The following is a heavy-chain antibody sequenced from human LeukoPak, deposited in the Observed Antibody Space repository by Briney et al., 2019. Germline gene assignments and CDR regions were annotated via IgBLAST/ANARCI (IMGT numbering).Heavy chain of an antibody. CDR3: AKDLRAVDSSSPDHYYYYYMDV. D-gene: IGHD6-6*01. J-gene: IGHJ6*03. CDR1: GFTVSSNY. CDR2: IYSGGST. V-gene: IGHV3-53*05. Sequence: GGSLRLSCAASGFTVSSNYMSWVRQAPGKGLEWVSVIYSGGSTYYADSVKGRFTISRDNSKNTLYLQMNSLRAEDTAVYYCAKDLRAVDSSSPDHYYYYYMDVWGKGTTVTVSS.